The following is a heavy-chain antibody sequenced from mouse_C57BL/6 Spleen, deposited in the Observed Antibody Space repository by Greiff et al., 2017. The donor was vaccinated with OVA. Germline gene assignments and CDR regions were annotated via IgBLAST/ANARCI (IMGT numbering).Heavy chain of an antibody. CDR2: IHPNSGST. CDR3: ARVYDGYFNYAMDY. Sequence: QVQLQQPGAELVKPGASVQLSCKASGYTFTSYWMHWVKQRPGQGLEWIGMIHPNSGSTNYNEKFKSKATLTVDKSSSTAYMQLSSLTSEDSAVYYCARVYDGYFNYAMDYWGQGTSVTVSS. D-gene: IGHD2-3*01. V-gene: IGHV1-64*01. J-gene: IGHJ4*01. CDR1: GYTFTSYW.